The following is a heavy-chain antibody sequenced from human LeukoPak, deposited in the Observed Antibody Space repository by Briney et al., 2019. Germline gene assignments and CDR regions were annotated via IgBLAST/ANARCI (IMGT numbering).Heavy chain of an antibody. CDR2: ISSSSSYI. J-gene: IGHJ4*02. Sequence: GGSLRLSCAASGFTFSSYSMNWVRQAPGKGLEWVSSISSSSSYIYYADSVKGRLTISRDNAKNSLYLQMNSLRAEDTAVYYCARAPLGDGYNYYFDYWGQGTLVTVSS. CDR1: GFTFSSYS. V-gene: IGHV3-21*01. CDR3: ARAPLGDGYNYYFDY. D-gene: IGHD5-24*01.